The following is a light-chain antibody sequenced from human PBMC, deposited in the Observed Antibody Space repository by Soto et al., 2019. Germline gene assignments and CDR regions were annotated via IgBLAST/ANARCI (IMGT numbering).Light chain of an antibody. CDR1: HDVSRN. Sequence: DIQMTQSPSSLSASVGDRVTIACQSSHDVSRNLNWFQQKPGEAPKLLIYDASNLERGVPSRFSASGCGTDFTFTISSLQPEDVATYYCQQYNSMLSFGGG. CDR2: DAS. V-gene: IGKV1-33*01. J-gene: IGKJ4*01. CDR3: QQYNSMLS.